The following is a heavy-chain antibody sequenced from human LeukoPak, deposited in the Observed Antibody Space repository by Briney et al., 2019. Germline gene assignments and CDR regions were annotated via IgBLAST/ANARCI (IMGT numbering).Heavy chain of an antibody. CDR3: ATLGYSSGTDY. Sequence: SETLSLTCAVYGGSFTGYYWSWIRQPPGKGLEWIGEISHRGSTNYNQSLKSRVTISIDTSKNQFSLKLSSVTAADTAVYYCATLGYSSGTDYWGLGTRVTVSS. CDR2: ISHRGST. D-gene: IGHD5-18*01. V-gene: IGHV4-34*01. CDR1: GGSFTGYY. J-gene: IGHJ4*02.